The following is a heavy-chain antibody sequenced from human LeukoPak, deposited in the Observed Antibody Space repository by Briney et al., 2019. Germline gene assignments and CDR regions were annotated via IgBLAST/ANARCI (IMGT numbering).Heavy chain of an antibody. Sequence: ASVKVSCKASGYTFTSYGIGWVRQAPGQGLEWMGWISAYNGNTNYAQKLQGRVTMTTDTSTSTAYMELRSLRSDDTAVYYCARGRGRGSSSVDWFDPWGQGTLVTVSS. CDR2: ISAYNGNT. CDR1: GYTFTSYG. V-gene: IGHV1-18*01. J-gene: IGHJ5*02. D-gene: IGHD6-6*01. CDR3: ARGRGRGSSSVDWFDP.